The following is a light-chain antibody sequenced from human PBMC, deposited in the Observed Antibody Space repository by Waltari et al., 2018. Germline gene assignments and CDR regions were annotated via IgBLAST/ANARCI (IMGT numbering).Light chain of an antibody. Sequence: QSVLTQPPSVSAPPGQRVTLSSSGSNHTLGINYIAWYQQRQRTAPKRLIHENKKRPSGIPDRFSGSKSGTSATLGITGLQTEDEADYYCGTWDNSLSAWVFGGGTKLTVL. CDR3: GTWDNSLSAWV. CDR2: ENK. V-gene: IGLV1-51*02. CDR1: NHTLGINY. J-gene: IGLJ3*02.